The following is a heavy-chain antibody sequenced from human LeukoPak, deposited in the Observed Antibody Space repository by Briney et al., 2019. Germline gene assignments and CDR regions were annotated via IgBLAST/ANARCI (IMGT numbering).Heavy chain of an antibody. Sequence: PSETLSLTCTVSGGSISSSSYYWGWLRQPPGKGLEWIGCISYSGSTYYNPSLKGRVTLSVDTPKNQFSLKLSSVTAADTAVYYCARRYYDFWSPFDYWGQGTLVTVSS. CDR1: GGSISSSSYY. D-gene: IGHD3-3*01. CDR2: ISYSGST. J-gene: IGHJ4*02. CDR3: ARRYYDFWSPFDY. V-gene: IGHV4-39*01.